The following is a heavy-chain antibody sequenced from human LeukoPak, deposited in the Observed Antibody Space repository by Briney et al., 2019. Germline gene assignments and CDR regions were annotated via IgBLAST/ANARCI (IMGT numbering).Heavy chain of an antibody. V-gene: IGHV5-51*01. CDR1: GYIFTSYW. CDR3: ARQDPAMEGYFDY. D-gene: IGHD2-2*01. CDR2: IYPADSDT. Sequence: GESLKISCKCSGYIFTSYWIGWVRQMPGKGLDWMGIIYPADSDTRYSPSFLGQVTIAADKYISTAYLQWSSRKDSDTAMYYCARQDPAMEGYFDYWGQGTLVTVSS. J-gene: IGHJ4*02.